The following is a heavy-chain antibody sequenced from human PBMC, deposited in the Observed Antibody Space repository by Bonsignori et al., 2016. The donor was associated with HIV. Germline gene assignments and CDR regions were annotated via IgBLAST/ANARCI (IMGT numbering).Heavy chain of an antibody. CDR3: ARFRSFETIAVRHFDY. D-gene: IGHD6-6*01. Sequence: VRQMPGKGLEWMGIIYPGDSDTRYSPSFQGQVTISADKSINTAYLQWYSLKASDTAMYYCARFRSFETIAVRHFDYWGQGTLVTVSS. CDR2: IYPGDSDT. J-gene: IGHJ4*02. V-gene: IGHV5-51*01.